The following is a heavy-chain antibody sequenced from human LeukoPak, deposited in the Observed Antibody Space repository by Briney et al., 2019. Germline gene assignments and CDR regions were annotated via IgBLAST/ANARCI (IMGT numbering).Heavy chain of an antibody. CDR1: GGSISSYY. V-gene: IGHV4-4*07. CDR2: IYTSGST. D-gene: IGHD5-12*01. J-gene: IGHJ4*02. CDR3: ARGNGGYDFDY. Sequence: SETLSLTCTVSGGSISSYYWSWIRQPAGKGLEWIGRIYTSGSTNYNPSLKSRVTISVDKCKNQFTLKLSSVTAADTAVYYCARGNGGYDFDYWGQGTLVTVSS.